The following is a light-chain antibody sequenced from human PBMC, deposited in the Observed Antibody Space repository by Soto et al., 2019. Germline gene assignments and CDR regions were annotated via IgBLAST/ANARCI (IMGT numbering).Light chain of an antibody. CDR3: QERINWPRLT. V-gene: IGKV3-11*01. CDR2: DVS. Sequence: EIVLTQSPATLSLSPGERATLPCRASQSVSTSLAWYQQRPGQAPRLLIYDVSNRAAGVPARFSGSGSGTDFTLTISNLEPEAFAIYYCQERINWPRLTFGGGTTVEIK. CDR1: QSVSTS. J-gene: IGKJ4*01.